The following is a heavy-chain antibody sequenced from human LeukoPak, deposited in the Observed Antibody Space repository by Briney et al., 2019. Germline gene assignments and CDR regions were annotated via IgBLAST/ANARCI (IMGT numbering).Heavy chain of an antibody. J-gene: IGHJ6*02. CDR1: GYTFTGYY. CDR3: ASPSGSYYYYGMDV. V-gene: IGHV1-2*02. CDR2: INPNSGGT. Sequence: ASVKVSCKASGYTFTGYYMHWVRQAPGQGLEWMGWINPNSGGTNYAQKFQGRVTMTRDTSISTAYMELSRLRSDDTAVYYCASPSGSYYYYGMDVWGQGTTVTASS. D-gene: IGHD1-26*01.